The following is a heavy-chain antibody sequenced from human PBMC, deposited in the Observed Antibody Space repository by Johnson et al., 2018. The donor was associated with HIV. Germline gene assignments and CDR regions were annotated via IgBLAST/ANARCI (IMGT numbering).Heavy chain of an antibody. D-gene: IGHD1-1*01. V-gene: IGHV3-7*05. CDR3: ARDRMRTAIGAFDI. Sequence: VQLVESGGGLVQPGGSLRLSCAASGFTFSSYWMSWVRQAPGKGLEWVANIKHDGSEKYYVDSVKGRFTISRDNAKNSLYLHMNSLRAEDTAGYYCARDRMRTAIGAFDIWGQGTMVTVSS. J-gene: IGHJ3*02. CDR1: GFTFSSYW. CDR2: IKHDGSEK.